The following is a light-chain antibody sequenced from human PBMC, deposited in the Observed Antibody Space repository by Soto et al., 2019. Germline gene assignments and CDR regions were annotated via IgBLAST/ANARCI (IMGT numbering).Light chain of an antibody. Sequence: DIQMTQSPSTLSASVGDRVTITCRARQSISSWLAWYQQKPGKAPKLLVYTASSLERGVPSKFSGSGSGTDFTLTSSSLQPDDLATEYWQQYSIYPTFGQGTKVEIK. V-gene: IGKV1-5*03. CDR1: QSISSW. J-gene: IGKJ1*01. CDR2: TAS. CDR3: QQYSIYPT.